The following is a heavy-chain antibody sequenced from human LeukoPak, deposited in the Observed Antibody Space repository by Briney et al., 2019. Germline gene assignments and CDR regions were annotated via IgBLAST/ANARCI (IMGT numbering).Heavy chain of an antibody. Sequence: PSETLSLTCAVYGGSFSGYYWSWIHQPPGKGLEWIGEINNSGSTNYNPSLKSRVTMSVDTSKNHFSLKLSSVTAADTAVYYGARGHRAMEQGGIDYWGQGTLVTVSS. CDR3: ARGHRAMEQGGIDY. V-gene: IGHV4-34*01. D-gene: IGHD1/OR15-1a*01. CDR1: GGSFSGYY. CDR2: INNSGST. J-gene: IGHJ4*02.